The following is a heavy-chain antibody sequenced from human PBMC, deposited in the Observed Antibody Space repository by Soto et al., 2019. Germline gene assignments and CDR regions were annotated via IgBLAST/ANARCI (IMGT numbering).Heavy chain of an antibody. D-gene: IGHD6-19*01. J-gene: IGHJ4*02. CDR3: AHRPGGYLSGWDNGYFDY. Sequence: GSGPKLGNPTQTLTLTCTFCGFSFSTKPVGVGWIRQPPGKAHEWLALIYWDDDKRYSPSLRSRPSITKDTSKNQVVLTMTNMDPVDTATYYCAHRPGGYLSGWDNGYFDYWGRGALVTVSS. V-gene: IGHV2-5*02. CDR2: IYWDDDK. CDR1: GFSFSTKPVG.